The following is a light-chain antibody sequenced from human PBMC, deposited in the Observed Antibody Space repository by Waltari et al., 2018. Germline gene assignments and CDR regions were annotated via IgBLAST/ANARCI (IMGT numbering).Light chain of an antibody. CDR3: QKYVSLPAT. V-gene: IGKV3-20*01. Sequence: EIVLTQSPGTLSLSPGERATLSCRASQSVGRSLAWYQQKPGQAPRLLIYDASSRATGIPDRFSGGGSGTDFSLTISRLEPEYFAIYYCQKYVSLPATFGQGTKVEIK. CDR1: QSVGRS. J-gene: IGKJ1*01. CDR2: DAS.